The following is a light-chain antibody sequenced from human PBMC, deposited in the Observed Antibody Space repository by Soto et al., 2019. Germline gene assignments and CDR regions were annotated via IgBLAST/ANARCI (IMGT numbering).Light chain of an antibody. CDR2: AAS. V-gene: IGKV1-12*01. J-gene: IGKJ4*01. Sequence: DIQMTQSPSSVSASVGDSVIITCRASQGVGSWLAWYQHKPGTAPKLLIYAASTLQSGVPSRFSGSGSGTVFSLTISRLQPDDSATYYCQQAITFPLTFGGGTKVEI. CDR1: QGVGSW. CDR3: QQAITFPLT.